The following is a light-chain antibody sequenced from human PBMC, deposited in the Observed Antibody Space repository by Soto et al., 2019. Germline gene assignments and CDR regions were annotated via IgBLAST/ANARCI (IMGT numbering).Light chain of an antibody. V-gene: IGKV1-5*03. J-gene: IGKJ4*01. Sequence: DIQMTQSPSTLSASVGDRVTITCRASQSISTWLAWYQQKPGKAPTLLIYKASSLESGVPSRFSGSGSGTEFTLTISSLQPDDFATYYCQQYKSVSLLTFGGGTKVDIK. CDR2: KAS. CDR1: QSISTW. CDR3: QQYKSVSLLT.